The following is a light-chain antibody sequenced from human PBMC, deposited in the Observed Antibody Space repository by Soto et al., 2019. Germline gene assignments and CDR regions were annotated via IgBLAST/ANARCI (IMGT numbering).Light chain of an antibody. CDR1: QSVSSSY. CDR2: DAS. CDR3: QQYGSSPPYT. V-gene: IGKV3D-20*01. Sequence: EIVLTQSPATLSLSPGERATLSCGASQSVSSSYLAWYQHKPGLAPRLLIYDASSRATGIPDRFSGSGSGTDFTLNIGRLEPEDFAVYYCQQYGSSPPYTFGQGTKLEIK. J-gene: IGKJ2*01.